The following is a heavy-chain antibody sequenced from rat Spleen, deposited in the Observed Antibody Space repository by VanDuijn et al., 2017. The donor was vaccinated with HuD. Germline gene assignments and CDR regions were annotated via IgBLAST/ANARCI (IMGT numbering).Heavy chain of an antibody. CDR2: INPGGGNI. J-gene: IGHJ2*01. D-gene: IGHD4-3*01. CDR3: AKVEFGGFDY. Sequence: EVQLVESGGGLVQPGRSLKLSCAASGFTFSDYYMAWVRQAPKKGLEWVASINPGGGNIFYRDSVKGRFTISRDNARSTLYLQMDSLRSEDTATYYCAKVEFGGFDYWGQGVMVTVSS. CDR1: GFTFSDYY. V-gene: IGHV5-25*01.